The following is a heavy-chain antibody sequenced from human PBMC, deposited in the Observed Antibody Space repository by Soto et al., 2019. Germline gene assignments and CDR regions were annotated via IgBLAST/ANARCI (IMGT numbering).Heavy chain of an antibody. CDR1: GDSISSNNW. Sequence: QVQLQESGPGLVKPSGTLSLTCEVSGDSISSNNWWSWVRQPPGKGPEWIGEIYHSGSTNYNPSLKSRVTISIDKSKNQFSLNLSSVTAADTAVYYCARGFVSWVAAERYWGQGIMVTVSS. CDR2: IYHSGST. J-gene: IGHJ4*02. D-gene: IGHD6-25*01. V-gene: IGHV4-4*02. CDR3: ARGFVSWVAAERY.